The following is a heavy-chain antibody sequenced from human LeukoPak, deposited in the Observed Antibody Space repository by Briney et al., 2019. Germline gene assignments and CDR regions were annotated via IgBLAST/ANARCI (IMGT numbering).Heavy chain of an antibody. D-gene: IGHD1-1*01. Sequence: GGSLRLSCAASGFTFSSYSMNWVRQAPGKGLEWVSSISSSSSYIYYADSVKGRFTISRDNAKDSLYLQMNSLRAEDTAVYYCARALHSGFDIWGQGTMVTVSS. V-gene: IGHV3-21*01. J-gene: IGHJ3*02. CDR2: ISSSSSYI. CDR3: ARALHSGFDI. CDR1: GFTFSSYS.